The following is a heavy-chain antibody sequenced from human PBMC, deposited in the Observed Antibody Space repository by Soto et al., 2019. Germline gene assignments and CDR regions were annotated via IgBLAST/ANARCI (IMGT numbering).Heavy chain of an antibody. CDR3: ATDGDSADYGY. V-gene: IGHV1-69*06. D-gene: IGHD2-21*01. CDR1: GDTFGRNA. Sequence: QVQLVQSGAEVKRPGSSVKVSCKASGDTFGRNAIHWVRQAPGQGLEWMGGIIPMFPTTNYAQKFKGRLTIYAEKSKGTAYMEMTSLRSEDTAVYYCATDGDSADYGYWGQGTLVTVSS. J-gene: IGHJ4*02. CDR2: IIPMFPTT.